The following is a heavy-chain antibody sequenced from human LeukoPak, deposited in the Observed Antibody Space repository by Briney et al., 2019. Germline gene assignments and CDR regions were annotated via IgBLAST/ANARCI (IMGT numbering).Heavy chain of an antibody. Sequence: PGGSLRLSCAASGFTFSRYYMLWVRQALGKGLVWVSRINSDGSGTTYADSVKGRFTVSRDNAKNTLYLQMNSLRVEDTAMYYCTRVFAGDEYSSSGYWGQGTLVTVSS. J-gene: IGHJ4*02. V-gene: IGHV3-74*01. D-gene: IGHD6-13*01. CDR1: GFTFSRYY. CDR2: INSDGSGT. CDR3: TRVFAGDEYSSSGY.